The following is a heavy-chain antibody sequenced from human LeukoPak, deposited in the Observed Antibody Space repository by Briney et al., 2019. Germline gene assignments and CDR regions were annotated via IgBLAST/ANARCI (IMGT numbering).Heavy chain of an antibody. D-gene: IGHD3-10*01. V-gene: IGHV4-59*01. Sequence: SETLSLTCSVSGGSIRSYYWSWIRQPPGKGLEWIGYINYSGSTNYKPSLKSRVTISVDRSKKQFSLKLSSVTAADTAVHYCARTYYGSGSLYYYYYYMDVWGKGTTVTVSS. CDR3: ARTYYGSGSLYYYYYYMDV. CDR2: INYSGST. CDR1: GGSIRSYY. J-gene: IGHJ6*03.